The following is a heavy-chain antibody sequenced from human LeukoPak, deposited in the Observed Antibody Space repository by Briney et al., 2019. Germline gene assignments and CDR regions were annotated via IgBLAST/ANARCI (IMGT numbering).Heavy chain of an antibody. CDR1: GSFFSTYT. CDR3: ARDPYSGNYGNDYYYYMDV. Sequence: GGSLRLSCAASGSFFSTYTMNWVRQAPGKGLEWVSSISSGSRYMYFANSVKGRFTISRDNAKNSLYLQMDSLGPEDTAVYYCARDPYSGNYGNDYYYYMDVWGKGTTVTISS. J-gene: IGHJ6*03. V-gene: IGHV3-21*01. D-gene: IGHD1-26*01. CDR2: ISSGSRYM.